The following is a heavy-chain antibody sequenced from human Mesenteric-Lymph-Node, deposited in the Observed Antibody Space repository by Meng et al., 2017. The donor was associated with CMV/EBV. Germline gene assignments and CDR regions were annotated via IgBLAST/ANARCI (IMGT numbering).Heavy chain of an antibody. V-gene: IGHV3-53*01. J-gene: IGHJ4*02. Sequence: GESLKISCAASGFSITGNYMSWVRRAPGKGLEWVSVIFSGGTTFYSDSVKGRFTISRGISKNTLYLQMDSLRAEDTATYYCARDGGGWYFDHWGQGALVTVSS. CDR2: IFSGGTT. D-gene: IGHD6-19*01. CDR3: ARDGGGWYFDH. CDR1: GFSITGNY.